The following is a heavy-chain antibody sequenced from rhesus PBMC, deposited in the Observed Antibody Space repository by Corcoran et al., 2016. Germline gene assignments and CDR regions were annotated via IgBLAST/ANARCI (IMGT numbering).Heavy chain of an antibody. J-gene: IGHJ4*01. CDR3: ARGAVYIGSQEENDY. D-gene: IGHD6-25*01. Sequence: QVTLKESGPALVKPTQTLTLTCTFSGFSLSTSGMGVGWIRQPPGKALAWLASNYWDDDKYYPTSLKCRPTISKDTSNNQVVLTMTDMDPVDTATSYCARGAVYIGSQEENDYWGQGVLVTVSS. CDR1: GFSLSTSGMG. V-gene: IGHV2S1*01. CDR2: NYWDDDK.